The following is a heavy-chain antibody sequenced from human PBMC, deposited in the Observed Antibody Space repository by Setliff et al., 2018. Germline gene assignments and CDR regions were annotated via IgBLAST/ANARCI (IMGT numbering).Heavy chain of an antibody. CDR2: IYTSWST. Sequence: SETLSFTCTVSGDSTSSRTYYWSWIRQPAGKGLEWIGHIYTSWSTIYNPTLKSPLTISLDTSKNQFTLNLSSVTAADTSVYYCARMSEILYMDVWGKGTTVTVSS. D-gene: IGHD3-9*01. CDR3: ARMSEILYMDV. CDR1: GDSTSSRTYY. J-gene: IGHJ6*03. V-gene: IGHV4-61*09.